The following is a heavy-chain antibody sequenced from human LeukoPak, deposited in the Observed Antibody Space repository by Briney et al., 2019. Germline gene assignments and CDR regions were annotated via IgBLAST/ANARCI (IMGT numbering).Heavy chain of an antibody. J-gene: IGHJ4*02. CDR1: GYTFTVYY. Sequence: ASVKVSCKASGYTFTVYYMHWVRQAPGQGLEWMGWINPNSGGTNYAQKFQGRVTMTRDTSISTAYMELSRLRSDDTAVYYCARDLDYDLLFDYWGQGILVTVSS. V-gene: IGHV1-2*02. D-gene: IGHD4-17*01. CDR2: INPNSGGT. CDR3: ARDLDYDLLFDY.